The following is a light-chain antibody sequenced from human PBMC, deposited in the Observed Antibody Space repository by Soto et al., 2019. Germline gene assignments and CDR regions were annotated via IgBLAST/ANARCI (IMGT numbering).Light chain of an antibody. CDR1: QSVRSW. J-gene: IGKJ4*01. CDR3: QQYDNYLPT. CDR2: DAS. Sequence: DIQMTQSPSTLSASVGDRVTITCRASQSVRSWLAWYQQKPGRAPKLLIYDASSLESGVPSRFSGSGSGTEFTLTISNLQPDDFATYYRQQYDNYLPTFGGGTKVEI. V-gene: IGKV1-5*01.